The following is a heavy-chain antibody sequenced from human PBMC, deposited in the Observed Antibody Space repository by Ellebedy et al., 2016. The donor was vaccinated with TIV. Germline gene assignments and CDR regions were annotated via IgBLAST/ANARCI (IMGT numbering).Heavy chain of an antibody. J-gene: IGHJ4*02. CDR2: MNPNSGNT. CDR3: ARGYYYDSSGYPTASLEYYFDY. D-gene: IGHD3-22*01. Sequence: AASVKVSCKASGYTFTSYDINWVRQATGQGLEWLGWMNPNSGNTGSAQKFQGRVTMTSNTSISTAYMELSSLRSEDTAVYYCARGYYYDSSGYPTASLEYYFDYWGQGTLVTVSS. V-gene: IGHV1-8*01. CDR1: GYTFTSYD.